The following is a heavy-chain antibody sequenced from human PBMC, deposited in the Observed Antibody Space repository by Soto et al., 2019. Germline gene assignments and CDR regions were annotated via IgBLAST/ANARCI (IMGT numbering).Heavy chain of an antibody. CDR2: MNPNSGNT. J-gene: IGHJ6*02. D-gene: IGHD4-17*01. Sequence: ASVKVSCKASGYTFTSYDINWVRQATGQGLEWMGWMNPNSGNTGYAQKFQGRVTMTRNTSISTAYMELSSLRSDDTAVYYCARSTVTKDYYYGMDVWGQGTTVTVSS. CDR3: ARSTVTKDYYYGMDV. V-gene: IGHV1-8*01. CDR1: GYTFTSYD.